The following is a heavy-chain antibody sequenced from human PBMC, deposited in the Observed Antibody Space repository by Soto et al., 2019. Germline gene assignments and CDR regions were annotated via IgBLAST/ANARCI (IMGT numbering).Heavy chain of an antibody. D-gene: IGHD2-15*01. V-gene: IGHV3-23*01. Sequence: GGSLRLSCAASGFTFSSYAMSWVRQAPGKGLEWVSAISGSGGSTYYADSVRGRFSISTDSSKNALYLQMNSLRAEDSAVYYCVREPRYCSGGSCSIMGDAFDIWGQGTMVTVSS. CDR1: GFTFSSYA. CDR2: ISGSGGST. J-gene: IGHJ3*02. CDR3: VREPRYCSGGSCSIMGDAFDI.